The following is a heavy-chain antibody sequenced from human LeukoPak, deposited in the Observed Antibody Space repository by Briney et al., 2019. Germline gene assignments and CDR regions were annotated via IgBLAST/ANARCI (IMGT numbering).Heavy chain of an antibody. D-gene: IGHD6-13*01. V-gene: IGHV3-33*01. CDR2: IWYDGSNK. Sequence: GRSLRLSCAASGFTFSSYGMHWVRQAPGKGLEWVAVIWYDGSNKYYADSVKGRFTISRDNSKNTVYLQMNSLRAEDTAVYHCARERSRSYSISPDLDYWGQGTLVTVSS. CDR1: GFTFSSYG. CDR3: ARERSRSYSISPDLDY. J-gene: IGHJ4*02.